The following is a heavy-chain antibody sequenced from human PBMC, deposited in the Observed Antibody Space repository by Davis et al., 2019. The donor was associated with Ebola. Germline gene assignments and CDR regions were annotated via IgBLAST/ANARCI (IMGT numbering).Heavy chain of an antibody. Sequence: MPSETLSLTCPVSGGSISSTYYYWSWIRQPPGKGLEWIGYVYYGGSTDYNPSLKSRVTMSVDTSKSQFSLNLGSLTAADTAVYYCARTDRVCSGGRCYSGDDFDYWGQGTLVTVSS. V-gene: IGHV4-61*01. CDR2: VYYGGST. CDR3: ARTDRVCSGGRCYSGDDFDY. D-gene: IGHD2-15*01. CDR1: GGSISSTYYY. J-gene: IGHJ4*02.